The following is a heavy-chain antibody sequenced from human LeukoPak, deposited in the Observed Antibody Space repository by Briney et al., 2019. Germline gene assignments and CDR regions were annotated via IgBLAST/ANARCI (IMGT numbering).Heavy chain of an antibody. V-gene: IGHV4-59*01. D-gene: IGHD6-13*01. Sequence: SETLSLTCTVSGGSISSYYWSWIRQPPGKGLEWIGYIYYSGSTNYNPSLKGRVTISVDTSKNQFSLKLSSVTAADTAVYYCARGKGSSWRFDYWGQGTLVTVSS. J-gene: IGHJ4*02. CDR1: GGSISSYY. CDR2: IYYSGST. CDR3: ARGKGSSWRFDY.